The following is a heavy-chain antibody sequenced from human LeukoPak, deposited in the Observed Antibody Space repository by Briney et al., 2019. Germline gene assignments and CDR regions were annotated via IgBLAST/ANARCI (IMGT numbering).Heavy chain of an antibody. CDR1: GFAFSNYG. CDR2: ITGSGGTT. CDR3: AKDGNWARFEN. Sequence: GGSLRLSCAASGFAFSNYGMNWVRQAPGKGLEWVSGITGSGGTTYYADSVKGRFTISRDNSKNTLYLQMNSPRAEDTAAYYCAKDGNWARFENWGQGTLVTVSS. J-gene: IGHJ4*02. V-gene: IGHV3-23*01. D-gene: IGHD7-27*01.